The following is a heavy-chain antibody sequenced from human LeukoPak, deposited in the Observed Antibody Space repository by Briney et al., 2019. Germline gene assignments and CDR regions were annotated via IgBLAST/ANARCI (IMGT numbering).Heavy chain of an antibody. J-gene: IGHJ6*03. CDR3: AKDRIFGVVIISYYMDV. CDR2: ISGSGGST. V-gene: IGHV3-23*01. Sequence: SGGSLRLSCAASGFTFSSYAMSWVRQAPGKGLEWVSAISGSGGSTCYADSVKGRFTISRDNSKNTLYLQMNSLRAEDTAVYYCAKDRIFGVVIISYYMDVWGKGTTVTVSS. D-gene: IGHD3-3*01. CDR1: GFTFSSYA.